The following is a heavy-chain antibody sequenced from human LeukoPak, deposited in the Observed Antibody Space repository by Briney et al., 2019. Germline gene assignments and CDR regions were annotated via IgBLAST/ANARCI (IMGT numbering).Heavy chain of an antibody. Sequence: GGSLRLSCAASGFTFSDDWMNWVRQAPGKGPEWVGHIKARRAGGTTEYAATVGGRFTISRDDSRSILYLQMNNLKTEDTALYYCTRGHNGPWGLGTLVTVSS. CDR3: TRGHNGP. CDR1: GFTFSDDW. CDR2: IKARRAGGTT. D-gene: IGHD2-8*01. J-gene: IGHJ5*02. V-gene: IGHV3-15*01.